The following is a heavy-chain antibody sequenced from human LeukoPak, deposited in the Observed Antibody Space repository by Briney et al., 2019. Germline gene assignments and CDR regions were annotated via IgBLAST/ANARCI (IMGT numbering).Heavy chain of an antibody. CDR1: GYVFTNYW. CDR2: IDSYDSTA. CDR3: ARRGPYSSTWYVHYFDY. D-gene: IGHD6-13*01. J-gene: IGHJ4*02. V-gene: IGHV5-51*01. Sequence: GESLKISCRGSGYVFTNYWIGWVRQRPGKGLEWMGIIDSYDSTATYSPSFQGQVTISADKSISTAHLQWSSLKASDTAMYYCARRGPYSSTWYVHYFDYWGQGTLVTVSS.